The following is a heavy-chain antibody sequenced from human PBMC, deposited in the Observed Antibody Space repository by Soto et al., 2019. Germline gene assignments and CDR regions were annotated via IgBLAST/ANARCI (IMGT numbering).Heavy chain of an antibody. CDR3: ARGGMIVVVMESLYGMDV. Sequence: EVQLVESGGGLVQPGGSLRLSCAASGFTFSRYWMSWVRQAPGKGLEWVANIKQDGSEKYYVDSVKGRFTISRDNAKNSLYLQMNSLRAEDTAVYYCARGGMIVVVMESLYGMDVWAKGPRSPSS. J-gene: IGHJ6*02. V-gene: IGHV3-7*01. CDR1: GFTFSRYW. CDR2: IKQDGSEK. D-gene: IGHD3-22*01.